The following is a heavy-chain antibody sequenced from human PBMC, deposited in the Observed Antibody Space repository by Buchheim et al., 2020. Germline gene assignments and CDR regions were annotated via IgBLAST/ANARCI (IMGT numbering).Heavy chain of an antibody. CDR3: AKNFWSGFYYYYYMDV. J-gene: IGHJ6*03. V-gene: IGHV3-23*01. CDR1: GFTFSSYA. D-gene: IGHD3-3*01. CDR2: ISGSGGST. Sequence: EVQLLESGGGLVQPGGSLRLSCAASGFTFSSYAMSWVRQAPGKGLEWVSAISGSGGSTYYAASVKGRFTLSRDNSKKTRYLQMNSLRAEDTAVYYCAKNFWSGFYYYYYMDVWGKGTT.